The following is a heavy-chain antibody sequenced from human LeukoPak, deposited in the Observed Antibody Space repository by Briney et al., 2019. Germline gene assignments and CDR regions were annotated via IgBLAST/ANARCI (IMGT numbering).Heavy chain of an antibody. J-gene: IGHJ2*01. V-gene: IGHV3-7*03. Sequence: GGSLRLSCAASGFTFSNYWMGWLRQAPGKGLDWVANIKQDGSEKYYLDSGKGRFTISRDNAKNPLYLQMNSLRAEDTAVYYCAKLVVVTATQWYFDLWGRGTLVTVSS. CDR1: GFTFSNYW. D-gene: IGHD2-15*01. CDR2: IKQDGSEK. CDR3: AKLVVVTATQWYFDL.